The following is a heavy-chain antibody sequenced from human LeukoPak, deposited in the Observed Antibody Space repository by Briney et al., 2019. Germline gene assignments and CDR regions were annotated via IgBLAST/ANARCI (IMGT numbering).Heavy chain of an antibody. J-gene: IGHJ4*02. Sequence: QPGRSLRVPCAASGFTFRSHGMHWVRQSPGKGLEWVAVIWYDGSNKYYADSVKGRFTISRDDSKNTLYLQMNSLRAEDTAMYYCARDIAARRVDNWGQGTPVTVSS. D-gene: IGHD6-6*01. CDR2: IWYDGSNK. CDR1: GFTFRSHG. CDR3: ARDIAARRVDN. V-gene: IGHV3-33*01.